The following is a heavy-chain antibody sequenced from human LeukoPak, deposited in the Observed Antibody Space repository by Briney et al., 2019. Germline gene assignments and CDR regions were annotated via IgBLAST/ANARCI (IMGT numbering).Heavy chain of an antibody. D-gene: IGHD2-2*02. CDR3: ARDRQYCSSTSCYTYAFDI. Sequence: ASVKVSCKASGYTFTSYGISWVRQAPGRGLEWMGWISAYNGNTNYAQKLQGRVTMTTDTSTSTAYMELRSLRSDDTAVYYCARDRQYCSSTSCYTYAFDIWGQGTMVTVSS. J-gene: IGHJ3*02. CDR2: ISAYNGNT. CDR1: GYTFTSYG. V-gene: IGHV1-18*01.